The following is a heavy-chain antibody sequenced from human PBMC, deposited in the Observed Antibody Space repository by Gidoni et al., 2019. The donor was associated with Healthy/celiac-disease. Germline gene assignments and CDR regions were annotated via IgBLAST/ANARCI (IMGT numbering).Heavy chain of an antibody. V-gene: IGHV3-23*01. J-gene: IGHJ4*02. CDR3: AKDRSAVWELPDY. CDR2: ISGSGGST. Sequence: EVQLLESGGGLVQPGGSLRLSCAASGFTFSSYAMSWVRQAPGKGLGWVSAISGSGGSTYYADSVKGRFTISRDNSKNTLYLQMNSLRAEDTAVYYCAKDRSAVWELPDYWGQGTLVTVSS. CDR1: GFTFSSYA. D-gene: IGHD1-26*01.